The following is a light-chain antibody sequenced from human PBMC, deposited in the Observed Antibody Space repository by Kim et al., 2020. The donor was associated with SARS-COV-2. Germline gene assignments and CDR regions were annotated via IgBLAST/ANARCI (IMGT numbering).Light chain of an antibody. J-gene: IGLJ3*02. CDR2: LNSDGSH. CDR1: SGHSSYA. CDR3: QTWGTGIWV. V-gene: IGLV4-69*01. Sequence: ASVKRTGTLSSGHSSYAIAWHQQQPEKGPRYLMKLNSDGSHSKGDGIPDRFSGSSSGAERYLTISSLQSEDEADYYCQTWGTGIWVFGGGTQLTVL.